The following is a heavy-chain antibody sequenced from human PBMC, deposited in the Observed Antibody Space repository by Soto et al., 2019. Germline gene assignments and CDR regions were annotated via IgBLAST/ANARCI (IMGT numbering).Heavy chain of an antibody. J-gene: IGHJ3*02. D-gene: IGHD6-13*01. CDR2: MSDDESKK. V-gene: IGHV3-30-3*01. CDR3: ARTAGGRVRGALDI. CDR1: GFTFRSYG. Sequence: QEQLVESGGGVVQPGRSLRLSCVASGFTFRSYGMHWVRQAPGKGLEWVAVMSDDESKKYYADSVKGRFTISRDNSKNTLFLQMDTLISEDTAVYYWARTAGGRVRGALDIWGQGPMVTV.